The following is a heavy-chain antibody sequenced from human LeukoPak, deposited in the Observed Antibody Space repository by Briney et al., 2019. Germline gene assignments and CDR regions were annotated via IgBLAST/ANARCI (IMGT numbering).Heavy chain of an antibody. CDR1: EYSFTIYW. J-gene: IGHJ3*02. V-gene: IGHV5-51*01. Sequence: GESLKISCKGSEYSFTIYWIGWVRQMPGKGLELMGVIYPGDSDTKYSPSFQGQVTISADKSISTAYLQWSSLKASDTAMYYCARRREYYDTTAFDIWGQGTMVTVSS. CDR3: ARRREYYDTTAFDI. D-gene: IGHD3-22*01. CDR2: IYPGDSDT.